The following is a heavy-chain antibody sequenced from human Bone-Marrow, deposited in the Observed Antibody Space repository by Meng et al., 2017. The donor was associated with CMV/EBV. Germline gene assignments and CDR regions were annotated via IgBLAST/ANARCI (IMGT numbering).Heavy chain of an antibody. J-gene: IGHJ4*02. CDR2: IYPDDSDT. D-gene: IGHD3-16*01. V-gene: IGHV5-51*01. Sequence: KVSCKASGYTFSTSWIGWVRQMPGKGLEWMGIIYPDDSDTRYSSSFQGQVTISADKSINTAYLQWSSLKSSDTAIYFCARRAGSLYYFDYWGPGTLVTVSS. CDR1: GYTFSTSW. CDR3: ARRAGSLYYFDY.